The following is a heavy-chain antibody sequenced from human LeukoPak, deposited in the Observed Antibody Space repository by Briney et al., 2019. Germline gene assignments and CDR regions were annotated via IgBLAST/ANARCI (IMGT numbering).Heavy chain of an antibody. CDR2: ISHSGST. V-gene: IGHV4-34*01. CDR1: GGSFRGYY. CDR3: ARVGSIGEEWPTAWYFDY. J-gene: IGHJ4*02. Sequence: SETLSLTCAVYGGSFRGYYWSWIRQPPGKGLGGMGEISHSGSTNYNPSLKSRATISVDTSKNQFSLKLSSVTAADTAVYYCARVGSIGEEWPTAWYFDYWGQGTLVTVSS. D-gene: IGHD3-3*01.